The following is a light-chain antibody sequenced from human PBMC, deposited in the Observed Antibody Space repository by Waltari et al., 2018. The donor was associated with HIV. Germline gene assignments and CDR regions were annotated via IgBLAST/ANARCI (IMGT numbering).Light chain of an antibody. CDR1: QRLLYTQNHNNY. CDR2: LTC. CDR3: QQYHSTPGT. V-gene: IGKV4-1*01. J-gene: IGKJ2*01. Sequence: DIVVTQSPDSLAVSLGARATMKCMSSQRLLYTQNHNNYLAWYQQRSGQPPKLLISLTCRRASGVPDRFTGSGSGTNFTLTSSRLGAEDVAVYVGQQYHSTPGTVGQGTKLAIK.